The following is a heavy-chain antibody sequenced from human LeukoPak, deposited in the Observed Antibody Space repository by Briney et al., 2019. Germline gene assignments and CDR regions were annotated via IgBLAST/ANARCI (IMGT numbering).Heavy chain of an antibody. V-gene: IGHV3-30*03. CDR2: ISYDGSNK. D-gene: IGHD2-2*01. J-gene: IGHJ4*02. CDR3: AIHGQYHTLDY. Sequence: QAGGSLRLSCAASGFTFSSYGMHWVRQAPGKGLEWVAVISYDGSNKYYADSAKGRFTISRDNSKNTLYLQMNSLRAEDTAVYYCAIHGQYHTLDYWGQGTLVTVSS. CDR1: GFTFSSYG.